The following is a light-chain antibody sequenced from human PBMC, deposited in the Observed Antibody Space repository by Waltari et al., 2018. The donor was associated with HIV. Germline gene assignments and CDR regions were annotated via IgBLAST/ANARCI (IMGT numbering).Light chain of an antibody. CDR3: QVWDANTDVV. CDR1: AIGTRT. V-gene: IGLV3-21*04. J-gene: IGLJ2*01. CDR2: YDG. Sequence: SYVLSQTPSVSVAPTKTAPLTCEGSAIGTRTSPWYRQKPGQAPVLVLYYDGERPSGIAERFSGSNSGNTATLTISRVGVGDEADYYCQVWDANTDVVFGTGTKLTVL.